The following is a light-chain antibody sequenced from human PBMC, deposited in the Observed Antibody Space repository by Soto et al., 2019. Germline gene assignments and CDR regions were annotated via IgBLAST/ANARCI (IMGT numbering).Light chain of an antibody. CDR2: DVS. Sequence: QSALTQPRSVSGSPGQSVTISCTGTSSDVGGYNFVSWYQQYPGKAPKLIIYDVSNRPSGVPDRFSGSKSGNTASLTISGLRAEDEADYYCCSYAGSYTLWVFGGGTKLTVL. V-gene: IGLV2-11*01. CDR1: SSDVGGYNF. J-gene: IGLJ3*02. CDR3: CSYAGSYTLWV.